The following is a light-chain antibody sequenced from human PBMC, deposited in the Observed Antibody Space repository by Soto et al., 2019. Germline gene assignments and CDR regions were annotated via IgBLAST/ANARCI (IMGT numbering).Light chain of an antibody. CDR1: STDVGNYNY. V-gene: IGLV2-8*01. CDR2: DVN. CDR3: SSYAGSNNGV. Sequence: QSALTQPPSASGSPGQSLTISCTGTSTDVGNYNYVSGYQQHPGKAPKLMISDVNRRPSGVPDRFYGSKSGNTASLTVSDLQAEDEADYYCSSYAGSNNGVFGGGTKLTVL. J-gene: IGLJ2*01.